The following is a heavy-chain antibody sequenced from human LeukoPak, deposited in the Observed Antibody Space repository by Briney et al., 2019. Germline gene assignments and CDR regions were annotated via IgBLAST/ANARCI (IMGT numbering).Heavy chain of an antibody. CDR2: MNPNSGNT. D-gene: IGHD3-9*01. J-gene: IGHJ4*02. V-gene: IGHV1-8*01. CDR3: AIVTGYSVPPDF. Sequence: ASVKVSCKASGYTFTSYDINWVRQATGQGLEWMGWMNPNSGNTGYAQKFQGRVTMTRNTSISTAYMELSSLRSEDTAVYYCAIVTGYSVPPDFWGQGTLVTVSS. CDR1: GYTFTSYD.